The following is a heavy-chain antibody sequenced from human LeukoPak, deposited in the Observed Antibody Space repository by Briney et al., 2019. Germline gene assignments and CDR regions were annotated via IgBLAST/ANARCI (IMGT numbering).Heavy chain of an antibody. V-gene: IGHV4-61*01. CDR1: GGSVSSGSYY. Sequence: SETLSLTCTVSGGSVSSGSYYWSCIRQPPGKGLEWIGYIYYSGSTNYNPSLKSRVTISVDTSKHQFSLKLSSVTALDMAVYYSATDHLSGIAVAGDYWGQGTLVTVSS. CDR2: IYYSGST. D-gene: IGHD6-19*01. CDR3: ATDHLSGIAVAGDY. J-gene: IGHJ4*02.